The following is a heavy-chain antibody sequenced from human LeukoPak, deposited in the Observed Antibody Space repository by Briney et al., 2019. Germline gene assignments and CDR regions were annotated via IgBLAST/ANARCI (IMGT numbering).Heavy chain of an antibody. D-gene: IGHD1-1*01. V-gene: IGHV1-46*01. Sequence: GASVKVSCKASGYTFTSYCMHWVRQAPGQGLEWMGIINPSGGSTSYAQKFQGRVTMTRDTSTGTVYMELSSLRSEDTAVYYCARDHMETIDYWGQGTLVTVSS. CDR1: GYTFTSYC. J-gene: IGHJ4*02. CDR2: INPSGGST. CDR3: ARDHMETIDY.